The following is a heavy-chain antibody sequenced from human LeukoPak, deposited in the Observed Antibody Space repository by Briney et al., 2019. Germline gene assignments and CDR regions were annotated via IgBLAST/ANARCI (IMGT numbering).Heavy chain of an antibody. CDR3: ARCNDDSGAFDM. J-gene: IGHJ3*02. V-gene: IGHV4-61*01. D-gene: IGHD4-17*01. Sequence: SETLSLTCTVSGGSVSSGSYYLSWIRQPPGKGLEWIGYIYYSGRTNYNPSLKSRVTISVDTSKMQFSLKLTSVTAADTAVYYCARCNDDSGAFDMWGQGTMVTVFS. CDR1: GGSVSSGSYY. CDR2: IYYSGRT.